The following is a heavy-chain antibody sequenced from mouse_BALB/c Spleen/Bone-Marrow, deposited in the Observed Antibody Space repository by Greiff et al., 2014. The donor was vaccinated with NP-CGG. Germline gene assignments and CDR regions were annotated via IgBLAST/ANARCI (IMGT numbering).Heavy chain of an antibody. D-gene: IGHD2-14*01. V-gene: IGHV1S56*01. J-gene: IGHJ2*01. CDR2: IFPGGGST. CDR3: GGRYDDFDY. Sequence: QVQLQQSGAELVKPGASVKLSCKASGYTSTSYDINWVRQRPEQGLEWIGWIFPGGGSTKYNEKFKGKATLTTDKSSSTAYMQRSRLTAEDSAVYSCGGRYDDFDYWGQGTTLTVSS. CDR1: GYTSTSYD.